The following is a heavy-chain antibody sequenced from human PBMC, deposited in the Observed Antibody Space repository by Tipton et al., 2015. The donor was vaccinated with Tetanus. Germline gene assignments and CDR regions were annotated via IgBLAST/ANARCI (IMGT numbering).Heavy chain of an antibody. CDR3: ARGPMVRGVTRFDY. J-gene: IGHJ4*02. Sequence: GLVKPSETLSLTCTVSGGSISSYYWSWIRQPPGKGLEWIGHIYTSGSTNYNPSLKSRVTMSVDTSKNQFSLKLSSVTAADTAVYYCARGPMVRGVTRFDYWGQGTLVTVSS. V-gene: IGHV4-4*07. D-gene: IGHD3-10*01. CDR1: GGSISSYY. CDR2: IYTSGST.